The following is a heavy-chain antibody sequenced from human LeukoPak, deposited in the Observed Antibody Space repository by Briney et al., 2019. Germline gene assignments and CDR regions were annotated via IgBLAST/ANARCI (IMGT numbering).Heavy chain of an antibody. D-gene: IGHD4-11*01. Sequence: ASVKVSCKASGYTFTSYAMHWVRQAPGQRLEWMGWISAYNGNTNYAQKLQGRVTMTTDTSTSTAYMELRSLRSDDTAVYYCASGDSRMTTVTTPDYFDYWGQGTLVIVSS. J-gene: IGHJ4*02. CDR1: GYTFTSYA. CDR3: ASGDSRMTTVTTPDYFDY. V-gene: IGHV1-18*01. CDR2: ISAYNGNT.